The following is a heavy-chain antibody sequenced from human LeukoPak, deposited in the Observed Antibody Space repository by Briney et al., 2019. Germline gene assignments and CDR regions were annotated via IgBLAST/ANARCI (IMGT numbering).Heavy chain of an antibody. Sequence: SETLSLTCAVYGGSFSGYYWSWIRQPPGKGLEWIGYIYYSGSTSYNPSLRSRVTISTDTSRNQFSLKLSSVTAADTAVYYCARSFHYDSSGYFYYMHVWGKGTTVTVSS. CDR3: ARSFHYDSSGYFYYMHV. D-gene: IGHD3-22*01. J-gene: IGHJ6*03. V-gene: IGHV4-59*01. CDR1: GGSFSGYY. CDR2: IYYSGST.